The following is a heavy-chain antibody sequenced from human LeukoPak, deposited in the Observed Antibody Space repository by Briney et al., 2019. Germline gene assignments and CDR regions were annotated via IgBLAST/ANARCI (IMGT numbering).Heavy chain of an antibody. CDR1: GYTFTNND. V-gene: IGHV1-8*01. Sequence: ASVKVSCKTSGYTFTNNDINWVRQATGQGLEWMGWMNPNTGNAGYVQKFQGRVTMTRSTSISTAYMELSSLKYEDTAVYYCARGHYDILTGYSFDYWGQATLVTVSS. D-gene: IGHD3-9*01. J-gene: IGHJ4*02. CDR3: ARGHYDILTGYSFDY. CDR2: MNPNTGNA.